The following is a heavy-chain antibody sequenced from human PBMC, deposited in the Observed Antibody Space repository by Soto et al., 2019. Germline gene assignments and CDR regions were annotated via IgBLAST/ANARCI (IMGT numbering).Heavy chain of an antibody. CDR2: ISYSGST. CDR3: AARTLYCSGGNCRWDC. CDR1: GGSISSSSYY. D-gene: IGHD2-15*01. J-gene: IGHJ4*02. Sequence: QLQLQESGPGLVKPSETLSLTCTVSGGSISSSSYYWGWIRQPPGKGLEWIGSISYSGSTYYNPCLQSAVTISVDMSKNQVSRKLSSVSAADTAVYYCAARTLYCSGGNCRWDCWGRGTVVTVSS. V-gene: IGHV4-39*01.